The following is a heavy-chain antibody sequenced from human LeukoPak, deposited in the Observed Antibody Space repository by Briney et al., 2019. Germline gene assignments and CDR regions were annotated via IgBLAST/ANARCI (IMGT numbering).Heavy chain of an antibody. CDR2: VRVNGRST. D-gene: IGHD2-21*01. CDR1: GFTFSTYD. J-gene: IGHJ4*02. V-gene: IGHV3-23*01. CDR3: AKPGEASNYYFDY. Sequence: GGSLRLSCTASGFTFSTYDMSWVRQAPGNGLEWVSTVRVNGRSTYYADSVKGRFTISRGNSKNTLYLQMNSLRAEDTALYYCAKPGEASNYYFDYWGQGALVTVSS.